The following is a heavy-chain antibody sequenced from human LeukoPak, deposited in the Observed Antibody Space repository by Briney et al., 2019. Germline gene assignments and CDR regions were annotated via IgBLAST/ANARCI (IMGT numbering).Heavy chain of an antibody. J-gene: IGHJ6*03. Sequence: SETLSLTCTVSGGSISSYYWSWIRQPPRKGLEWIGYIYYSGSTNYNPSLTSRVTISVDTSKNQFSLKLSSVTAADTAVYYCARGHYDFWSGRYYYYMDVWGKGTTVTVSS. CDR3: ARGHYDFWSGRYYYYMDV. D-gene: IGHD3-3*01. CDR2: IYYSGST. V-gene: IGHV4-59*01. CDR1: GGSISSYY.